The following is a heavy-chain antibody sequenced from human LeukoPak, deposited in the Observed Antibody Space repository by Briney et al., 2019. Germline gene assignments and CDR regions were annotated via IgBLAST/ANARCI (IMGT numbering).Heavy chain of an antibody. V-gene: IGHV1-2*02. CDR2: INPNSGGT. CDR3: ARDNGDYWFDY. J-gene: IGHJ4*02. D-gene: IGHD4-17*01. CDR1: GYTFNSYG. Sequence: ASVKVSCKASGYTFNSYGITWVRQAPGQGLEWMGWINPNSGGTNYAQKFQGRVTMTRDTSISTAYMELTRLRSDDTAVYYCARDNGDYWFDYWGQGALVTVSS.